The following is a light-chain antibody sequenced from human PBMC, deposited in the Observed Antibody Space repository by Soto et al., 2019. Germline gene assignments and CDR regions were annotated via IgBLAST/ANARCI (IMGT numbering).Light chain of an antibody. CDR1: SNDVGGYNY. J-gene: IGLJ3*02. CDR3: TSYTSVSTVV. CDR2: DVT. Sequence: QSALTQPASVSGSPGQSITISCTGTSNDVGGYNYVSWYQQHPGKAPKLLIYDVTTRPSGVSSRFSGSKSGNTASLTISGLQTEDEAEYYCTSYTSVSTVVFGGGTKLTGL. V-gene: IGLV2-14*01.